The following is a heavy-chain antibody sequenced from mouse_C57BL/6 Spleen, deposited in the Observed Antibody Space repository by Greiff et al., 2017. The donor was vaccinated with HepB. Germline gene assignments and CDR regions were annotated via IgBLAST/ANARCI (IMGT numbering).Heavy chain of an antibody. J-gene: IGHJ2*01. CDR1: GYSITSGYY. CDR3: ARGDSNYERYFDY. CDR2: ISYDGSN. D-gene: IGHD2-5*01. Sequence: EVQLQESGPGLVKPSQSLSLTCSVTGYSITSGYYWNWIRQFPGNKLEWMGYISYDGSNNYNPSLKNRISITRDTSKNQFFLKLNSVTTEDTATYYCARGDSNYERYFDYWGQGTTLTVSS. V-gene: IGHV3-6*01.